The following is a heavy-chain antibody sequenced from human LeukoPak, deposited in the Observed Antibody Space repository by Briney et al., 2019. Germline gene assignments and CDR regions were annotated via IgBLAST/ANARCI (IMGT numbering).Heavy chain of an antibody. CDR1: GYPFTTYE. J-gene: IGHJ5*02. CDR3: ARGPRNDP. D-gene: IGHD1-14*01. V-gene: IGHV1-8*01. Sequence: ASVTVSCKSSGYPFTTYEINWVRQAAGQGLEWMGWVHPNTGNTAYAQRFQGRVTMTRDTSISTAYMELSSLTSNDTAVYFCARGPRNDPWGQGTLVTVSS. CDR2: VHPNTGNT.